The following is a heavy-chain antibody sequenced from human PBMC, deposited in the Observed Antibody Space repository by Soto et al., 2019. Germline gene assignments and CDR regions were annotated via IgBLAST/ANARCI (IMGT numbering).Heavy chain of an antibody. CDR2: ISYDGSNK. CDR1: GFTFSIYG. Sequence: ESGGGVVQPGRSLRLSCAASGFTFSIYGMHWVRQAPGKGLEWVAFISYDGSNKYYADSVKGRFTISRDNSKNTLYLQMNSLRAEDTAVYYCARVVPAAMYYYYGMDVWGQGTTVTVSS. D-gene: IGHD2-2*01. V-gene: IGHV3-30*03. CDR3: ARVVPAAMYYYYGMDV. J-gene: IGHJ6*02.